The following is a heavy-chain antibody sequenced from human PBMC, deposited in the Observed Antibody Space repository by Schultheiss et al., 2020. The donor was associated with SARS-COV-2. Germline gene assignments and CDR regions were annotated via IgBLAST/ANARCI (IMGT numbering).Heavy chain of an antibody. Sequence: SETLSLTCAVYGGSFSGYYWSWIRQPPGKGLEWIGYIYYSGSTNYNPSLKSRVTISVDTSKNQFSLKLSSVTAADTAVYYCARVPIFGVVTSSMDVWGKGTTVTVSS. CDR1: GGSFSGYY. D-gene: IGHD3-3*01. V-gene: IGHV4-59*12. CDR2: IYYSGST. CDR3: ARVPIFGVVTSSMDV. J-gene: IGHJ6*04.